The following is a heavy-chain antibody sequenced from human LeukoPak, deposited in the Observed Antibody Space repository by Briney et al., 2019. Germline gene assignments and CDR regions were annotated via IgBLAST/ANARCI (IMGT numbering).Heavy chain of an antibody. CDR2: IIPILGIA. CDR3: ARGLAATYYFDY. J-gene: IGHJ4*02. D-gene: IGHD3-9*01. CDR1: GYTFTGYS. Sequence: SVKVSCKASGYTFTGYSLHWVRQAPGQGLEWMGRIIPILGIANYAQKFQGRVTITADKSTSTAYMELSSLRSEDTAVYYCARGLAATYYFDYWGQGTLVTVSS. V-gene: IGHV1-69*04.